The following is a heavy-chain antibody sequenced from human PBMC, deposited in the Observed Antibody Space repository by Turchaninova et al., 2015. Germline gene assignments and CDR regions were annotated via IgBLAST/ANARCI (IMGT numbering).Heavy chain of an antibody. CDR3: AKDIRTGYDYYYGMDV. D-gene: IGHD3-9*01. J-gene: IGHJ6*02. CDR1: KFTFSAYG. V-gene: IGHV3-30*18. Sequence: QVQLVESGGGVVQPGWSLRLSCVASKFTFSAYGIHWVRQAPGKWLEWVAVIAFDGNNKYYADSVNGRFTFSRDNSKNTLYLQMNSLRAEDTAVYYCAKDIRTGYDYYYGMDVWGQGTTVTVSS. CDR2: IAFDGNNK.